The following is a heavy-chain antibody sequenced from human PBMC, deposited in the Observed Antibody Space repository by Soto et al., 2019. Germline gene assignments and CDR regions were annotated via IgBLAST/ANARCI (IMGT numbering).Heavy chain of an antibody. CDR3: ARHNSQWPNWFDP. V-gene: IGHV3-7*03. CDR1: GFTFSNYW. J-gene: IGHJ5*02. D-gene: IGHD1-1*01. CDR2: IKQDGSEK. Sequence: PGGSLRRSCAASGFTFSNYWMSWVRQAPGKGLEWVANIKQDGSEKYYVDSVKGRFTISRDNAKNSLYLQMNSLRAEDTAVYYCARHNSQWPNWFDPWGQGTPVTVSS.